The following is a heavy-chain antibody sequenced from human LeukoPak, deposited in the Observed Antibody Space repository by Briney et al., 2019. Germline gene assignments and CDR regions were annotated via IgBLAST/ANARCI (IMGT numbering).Heavy chain of an antibody. V-gene: IGHV3-48*01. D-gene: IGHD5-18*01. Sequence: GGSLRLSCAASGFTVSSYSMNWVRQAPGKGLEWLSYISSSSSTIYYADSVKGRFTISRDNAKNSLYLQMNSLRAEDTAVYYCARDLRGYSYGRSPFDYWGQGTLVTVSS. CDR3: ARDLRGYSYGRSPFDY. CDR1: GFTVSSYS. CDR2: ISSSSSTI. J-gene: IGHJ4*02.